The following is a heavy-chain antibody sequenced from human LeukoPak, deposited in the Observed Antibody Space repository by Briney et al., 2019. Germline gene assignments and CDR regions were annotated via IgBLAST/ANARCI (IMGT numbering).Heavy chain of an antibody. J-gene: IGHJ5*01. CDR3: ARVPVPYSSSWYNPEGWFDP. CDR2: IYYSGST. V-gene: IGHV4-28*03. D-gene: IGHD6-13*01. Sequence: SDTLSLTCAVSGYSISNNNWWGWIRQPPGKGLGWIGYIYYSGSTYYNPSLKSRVTISVDTSKNQFSLKLSSVTAADTAVYYCARVPVPYSSSWYNPEGWFDPWGQGTLVTVSS. CDR1: GYSISNNNW.